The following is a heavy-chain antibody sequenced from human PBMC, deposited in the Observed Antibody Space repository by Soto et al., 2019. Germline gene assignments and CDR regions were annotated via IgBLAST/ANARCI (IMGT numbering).Heavy chain of an antibody. Sequence: QVQLVESGGGVVQPGRSLRLSCAASGFTFTSYVMHWVRQAPGKGLDWVAVISNDGSDAYYADAVKSRLTISRDNSKNPLFLQINSLRAEDTAVYYCARAGFFYGLDVWGQGNTATVSS. V-gene: IGHV3-30-3*01. CDR2: ISNDGSDA. CDR3: ARAGFFYGLDV. D-gene: IGHD3-3*01. J-gene: IGHJ6*02. CDR1: GFTFTSYV.